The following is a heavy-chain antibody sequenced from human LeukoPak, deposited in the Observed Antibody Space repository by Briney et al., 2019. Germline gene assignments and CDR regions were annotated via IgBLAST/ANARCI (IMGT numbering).Heavy chain of an antibody. J-gene: IGHJ4*02. D-gene: IGHD3-3*01. CDR1: GYTFTSYG. CDR3: ARSRAKSGPDH. V-gene: IGHV7-4-1*02. Sequence: ASVKVSCKASGYTFTSYGISWVRQAPGQGLEWMGWINTNTGNPTYAQGFTGRFVFSLDTSVSAAYLQISSLKAEDTAVYYCARSRAKSGPDHWGQGTLVTVSS. CDR2: INTNTGNP.